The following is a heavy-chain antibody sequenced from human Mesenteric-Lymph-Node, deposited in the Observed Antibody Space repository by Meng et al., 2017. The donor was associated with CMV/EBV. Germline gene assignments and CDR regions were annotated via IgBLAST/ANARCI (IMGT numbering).Heavy chain of an antibody. CDR2: IYSGGVNT. CDR3: AKPTSHSGYDFDY. Sequence: AATGFTFRIEAMSWVRQAPGKGLEWVSVIYSGGVNTYSADSVKGRFTSSRDDSKNTLYLQMNSLRVEDTAVYYCAKPTSHSGYDFDYWGQGTLVTVSS. D-gene: IGHD5-12*01. V-gene: IGHV3-23*03. CDR1: GFTFRIEA. J-gene: IGHJ4*02.